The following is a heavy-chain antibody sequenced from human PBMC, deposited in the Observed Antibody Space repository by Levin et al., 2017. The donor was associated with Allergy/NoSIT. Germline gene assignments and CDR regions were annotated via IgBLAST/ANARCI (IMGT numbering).Heavy chain of an antibody. Sequence: GESLKISCAASGFTFSDHYLDWVRQAPGKGLEWIGRSRNRANSYTTEYAASVKGRFSVSREDSTNSLFLQMNSLKTEDTAVYYCAKASFSSGWRSIDYWGQGTLVTVSS. D-gene: IGHD3-22*01. CDR1: GFTFSDHY. CDR2: SRNRANSYTT. CDR3: AKASFSSGWRSIDY. V-gene: IGHV3-72*01. J-gene: IGHJ4*02.